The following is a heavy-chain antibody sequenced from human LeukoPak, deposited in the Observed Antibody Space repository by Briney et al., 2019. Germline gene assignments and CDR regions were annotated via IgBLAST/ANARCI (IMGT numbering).Heavy chain of an antibody. CDR2: IYSSGNT. D-gene: IGHD6-13*01. CDR3: AREIATAGTYYFDY. J-gene: IGHJ4*02. CDR1: GFTVSNNY. V-gene: IGHV3-66*03. Sequence: GGSVPLSCPACGFTVSNNYLNWLRQAPGKGLEWVVVIYSSGNTYNADSVKGRFTISRDNSKTTLYLQMNSLRAEDTAVYYCAREIATAGTYYFDYWGQGTLVTVSS.